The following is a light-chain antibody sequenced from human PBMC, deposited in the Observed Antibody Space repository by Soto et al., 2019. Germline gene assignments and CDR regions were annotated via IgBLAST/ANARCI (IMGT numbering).Light chain of an antibody. CDR3: HQYNDGPGGT. V-gene: IGKV3-15*01. J-gene: IGKJ1*01. CDR1: QSVSNN. CDR2: GAS. Sequence: EIVMTQSPATLSVSPGEGATLSCRASQSVSNNVAWYQQKPGQAPRLLIFGASTRATGIPVRFSGSGSGRQFTLTISSPQSEDFAVYHCHQYNDGPGGTFGQGTKVEIK.